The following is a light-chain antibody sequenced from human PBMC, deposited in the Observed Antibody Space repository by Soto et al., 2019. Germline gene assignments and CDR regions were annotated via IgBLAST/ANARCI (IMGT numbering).Light chain of an antibody. V-gene: IGLV1-44*01. J-gene: IGLJ3*02. CDR3: AVWDDSLNGVV. CDR2: SNN. Sequence: QSVLTQPPSTSGTPGQRGTISCSGSSSNIGINAVNWYQQLPGTAPKLLIYSNNQRPSGVPDRFSGSKSGTSASLAISGLQSEDEGDYYCAVWDDSLNGVVFGGGTKLTVL. CDR1: SSNIGINA.